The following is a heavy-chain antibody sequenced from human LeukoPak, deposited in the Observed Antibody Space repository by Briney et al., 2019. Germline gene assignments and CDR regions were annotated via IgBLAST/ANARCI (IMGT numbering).Heavy chain of an antibody. CDR1: GYTFTSYW. J-gene: IGHJ4*02. D-gene: IGHD4-23*01. Sequence: GGSLKISCQGSGYTFTSYWIAWARRVPGKGLEWMGKIYPDDSDTTYSPSFQGQVTISADKSISTAYLQWSSLKASDTAMYYCARHLSGGNTYYFDYWGQGTLVTVSS. CDR3: ARHLSGGNTYYFDY. CDR2: IYPDDSDT. V-gene: IGHV5-51*01.